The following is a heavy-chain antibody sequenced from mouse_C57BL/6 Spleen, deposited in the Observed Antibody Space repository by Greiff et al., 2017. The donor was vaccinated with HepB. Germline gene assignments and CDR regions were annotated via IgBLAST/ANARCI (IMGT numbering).Heavy chain of an antibody. CDR1: GFTFSDYY. D-gene: IGHD2-4*01. CDR3: ARRDYDGAMDY. CDR2: ISNGGGST. V-gene: IGHV5-12*01. Sequence: EVMLVESGGGLVQPGGSLKLSCAASGFTFSDYYMYWVRQTPEKRLEWVAYISNGGGSTYYPDTVKGRFTISRDNAKNTLYRQMSRLKSEDTAMYYCARRDYDGAMDYWGQGTSVTVSS. J-gene: IGHJ4*01.